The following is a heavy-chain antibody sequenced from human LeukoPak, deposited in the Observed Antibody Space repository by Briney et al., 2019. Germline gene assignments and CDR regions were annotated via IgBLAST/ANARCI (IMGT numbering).Heavy chain of an antibody. Sequence: SETLSLTCTVSGGSISSYYWSWIRQPAGKGLEWIGRIYTSGSTNYNPSPKSRVTMSVDTSKNQFSLKLSSVTAADTAVYYCATGGLNDYGDSSTFDYWGQGTLVTVSS. CDR2: IYTSGST. J-gene: IGHJ4*02. D-gene: IGHD4-17*01. CDR3: ATGGLNDYGDSSTFDY. V-gene: IGHV4-4*07. CDR1: GGSISSYY.